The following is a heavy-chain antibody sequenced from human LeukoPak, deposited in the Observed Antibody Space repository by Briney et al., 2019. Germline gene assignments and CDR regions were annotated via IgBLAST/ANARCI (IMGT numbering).Heavy chain of an antibody. CDR3: AREGGLAARGYFDY. J-gene: IGHJ4*02. CDR2: IIPIFGTA. V-gene: IGHV1-69*05. CDR1: GGTFSSYA. Sequence: SVKVSCKASGGTFSSYAISWVRQAPGQGLEWMGGIIPIFGTANYAQKFQGRVTITTDESTSTAYMELSSLRSEDTAVYYCAREGGLAARGYFDYWGQGTLVTVSS. D-gene: IGHD6-6*01.